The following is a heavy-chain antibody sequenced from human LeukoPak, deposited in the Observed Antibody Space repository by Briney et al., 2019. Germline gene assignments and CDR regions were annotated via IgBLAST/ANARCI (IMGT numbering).Heavy chain of an antibody. Sequence: ASVKVSCKASGYTFTGYYMHWVRQAPGQGLEWMGWINPNSGGTNYAQKFQGWVTMTRDKSISTAYMELSRLRSDDTAVYYCARGRMRYSSSWYSIDYWGQGTLVTVSS. D-gene: IGHD6-13*01. J-gene: IGHJ4*02. CDR2: INPNSGGT. CDR3: ARGRMRYSSSWYSIDY. CDR1: GYTFTGYY. V-gene: IGHV1-2*04.